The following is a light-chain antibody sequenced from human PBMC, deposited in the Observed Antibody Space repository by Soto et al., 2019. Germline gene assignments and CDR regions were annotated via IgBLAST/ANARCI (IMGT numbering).Light chain of an antibody. Sequence: EIVLTQSPGTLSLSPGERATLSCRASQSVSNSYLAWYQQKPGQAPRLLIYGASNRATGIPDRFSGSGSGTDFTLTISRLEPEDFVVYYRQQCGTSPLTFGGGTKVDI. J-gene: IGKJ4*01. CDR2: GAS. CDR1: QSVSNSY. V-gene: IGKV3-20*01. CDR3: QQCGTSPLT.